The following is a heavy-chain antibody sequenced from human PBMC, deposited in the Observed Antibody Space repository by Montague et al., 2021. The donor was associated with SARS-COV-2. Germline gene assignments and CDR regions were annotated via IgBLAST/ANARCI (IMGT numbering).Heavy chain of an antibody. CDR2: IFYTGNT. J-gene: IGHJ3*02. CDR3: AGRGYGGVGKANGYGIDI. CDR1: GGSITSSSYY. D-gene: IGHD6-25*01. Sequence: SETLSLTCTVSGGSITSSSYYWGWIRQPPGKGLEWIGSIFYTGNTYYNPSLKSRVTISVDTSKNQFSLKLSSVTAADTAVYYCAGRGYGGVGKANGYGIDIWGHGTMVTVSS. V-gene: IGHV4-39*01.